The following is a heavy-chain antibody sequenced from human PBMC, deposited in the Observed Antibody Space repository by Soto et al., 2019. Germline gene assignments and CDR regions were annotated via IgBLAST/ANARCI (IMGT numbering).Heavy chain of an antibody. D-gene: IGHD6-19*01. J-gene: IGHJ5*02. V-gene: IGHV1-69*01. CDR1: GGTFSSYA. Sequence: QVQLVQSGAEVKKPGSSVKVSCKASGGTFSSYAISWVRQAPGQGLEWMGGIIPIFGTANYAQKFQGRVTITADESTSTAYMELSSLRSEDTAVYYCARDYGLGVAVGNWFDPWGQGTLVTVSS. CDR3: ARDYGLGVAVGNWFDP. CDR2: IIPIFGTA.